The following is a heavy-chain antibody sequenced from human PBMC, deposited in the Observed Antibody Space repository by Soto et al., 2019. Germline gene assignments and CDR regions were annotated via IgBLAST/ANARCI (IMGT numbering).Heavy chain of an antibody. Sequence: GASVKVSCKASGYIFTDYYMHWVRQAPGQELGWMGRINPNSGGTNYAQKFQGRVTMTRDTSISTAYMELSRLRSDDTAVYYCAREFRPGFWSGSDAFDIWGQGTMVT. D-gene: IGHD3-3*01. J-gene: IGHJ3*02. V-gene: IGHV1-2*06. CDR3: AREFRPGFWSGSDAFDI. CDR1: GYIFTDYY. CDR2: INPNSGGT.